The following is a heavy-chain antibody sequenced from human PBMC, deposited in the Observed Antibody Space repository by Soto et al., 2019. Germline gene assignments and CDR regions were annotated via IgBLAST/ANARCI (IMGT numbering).Heavy chain of an antibody. Sequence: PSETLSLTCTVSGGSISSYYWSWIRQPPGKGLEWIGYIYYSGSTNYNPSLKSRVTISVDTSKNQFSLKLSSVTAADTAVYYCARRGEYSRSKALASWRQGTLVTVSS. CDR3: ARRGEYSRSKALAS. D-gene: IGHD6-6*01. CDR2: IYYSGST. CDR1: GGSISSYY. J-gene: IGHJ5*02. V-gene: IGHV4-59*12.